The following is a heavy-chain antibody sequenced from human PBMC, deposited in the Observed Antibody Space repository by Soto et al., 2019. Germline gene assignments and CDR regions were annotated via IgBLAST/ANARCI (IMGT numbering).Heavy chain of an antibody. CDR2: FYHSGST. Sequence: SETLSLTCAVSGYSISSAFYCAWFRQPPGKGLEWIATFYHSGSTYYRPSLRSQVTISVDTSRNQFSLKLNSVTAADTAVYYCAKGEDHDFRSGYYRPQNWFDPWGQGTLVTVSS. V-gene: IGHV4-38-2*01. D-gene: IGHD3-3*01. CDR3: AKGEDHDFRSGYYRPQNWFDP. J-gene: IGHJ5*02. CDR1: GYSISSAFY.